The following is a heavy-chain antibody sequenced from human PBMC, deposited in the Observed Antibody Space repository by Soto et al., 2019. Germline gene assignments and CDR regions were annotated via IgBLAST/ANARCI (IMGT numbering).Heavy chain of an antibody. CDR1: GGIFSTYA. CDR2: IIPLFGTT. J-gene: IGHJ6*03. CDR3: ARGTAATIYYYYMDV. Sequence: GASVKVSCKASGGIFSTYAISWLRQAPGQGLEWMGGIIPLFGTTNYAQRFQGRVTITRDTSTSTAYMELSRLRSDDTAVYYCARGTAATIYYYYMDVWGKGTTVTVSS. V-gene: IGHV1-69*05. D-gene: IGHD6-25*01.